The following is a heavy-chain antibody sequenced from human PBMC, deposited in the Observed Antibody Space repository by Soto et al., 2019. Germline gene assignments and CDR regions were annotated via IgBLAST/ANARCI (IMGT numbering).Heavy chain of an antibody. Sequence: GGSLRLSCAASGFTFSSYSMNWVRQAPGKGLEWVSYISSSSSTIYYADSVKGRFTISRDNAKNSLYLQMNSLRAEDTAAYYCARGALLRYFDWLLHFDYWGQGTLVTVSS. CDR3: ARGALLRYFDWLLHFDY. J-gene: IGHJ4*02. CDR1: GFTFSSYS. V-gene: IGHV3-48*01. CDR2: ISSSSSTI. D-gene: IGHD3-9*01.